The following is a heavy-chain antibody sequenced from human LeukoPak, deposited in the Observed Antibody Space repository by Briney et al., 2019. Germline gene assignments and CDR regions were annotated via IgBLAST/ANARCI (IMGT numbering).Heavy chain of an antibody. D-gene: IGHD3-22*01. CDR1: GFTFSSYG. Sequence: PGRSLRLSCAASGFTFSSYGMHWVRQAPGKGPEWVAVIWYDGSNKYYADSVKGRFTISRDNSKNTLYLQMNSLRAEDTAVYYCARGPYYYDSSGYWFDPWGQGTLVTVSS. V-gene: IGHV3-33*01. CDR2: IWYDGSNK. J-gene: IGHJ5*02. CDR3: ARGPYYYDSSGYWFDP.